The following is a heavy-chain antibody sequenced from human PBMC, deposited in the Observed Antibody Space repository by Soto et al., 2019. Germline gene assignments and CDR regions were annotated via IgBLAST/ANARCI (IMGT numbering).Heavy chain of an antibody. D-gene: IGHD2-8*01. Sequence: PSETLSLTCAVYGGSFSGYYWSWIRQPPGKGLEWIGEINHSGSTNYNPSLKSRVTISVDTSKNQFSLKLSSVTAADTAVYYCARGHCTNGVCYTHYSPLFVMDVWGKGTTVTVSS. V-gene: IGHV4-34*01. CDR3: ARGHCTNGVCYTHYSPLFVMDV. CDR1: GGSFSGYY. J-gene: IGHJ6*03. CDR2: INHSGST.